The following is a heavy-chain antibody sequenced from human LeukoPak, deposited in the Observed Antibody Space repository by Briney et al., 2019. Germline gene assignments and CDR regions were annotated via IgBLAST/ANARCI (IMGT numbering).Heavy chain of an antibody. D-gene: IGHD2-15*01. V-gene: IGHV4-59*11. J-gene: IGHJ5*02. Sequence: SETLSLTCTVSGGSISSHYWSWIRQPPGKGLEWIGYIYYSGSTNYNPSLKSRVTTSVDTSKNQFSLKLSSVTAADTAVYYCARGAAEFDPWGQGTLVTVSS. CDR2: IYYSGST. CDR3: ARGAAEFDP. CDR1: GGSISSHY.